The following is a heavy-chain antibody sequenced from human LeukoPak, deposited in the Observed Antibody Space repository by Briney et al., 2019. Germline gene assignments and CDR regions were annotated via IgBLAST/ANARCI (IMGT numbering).Heavy chain of an antibody. CDR2: ISYDGSNK. Sequence: GGSLRLSCAASGFSFSSYAMHWVRQAPGKGLEWVAVISYDGSNKYYADSVKCRFTISRDNSKNTLYLQMNSLRAEDTAVYYCALLGVVNPILGYWGQGTLVTVSS. CDR3: ALLGVVNPILGY. J-gene: IGHJ4*02. V-gene: IGHV3-30-3*01. CDR1: GFSFSSYA. D-gene: IGHD3-3*01.